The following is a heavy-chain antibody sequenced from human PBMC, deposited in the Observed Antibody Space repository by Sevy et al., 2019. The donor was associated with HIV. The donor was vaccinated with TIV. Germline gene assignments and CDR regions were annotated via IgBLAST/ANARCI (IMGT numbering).Heavy chain of an antibody. CDR1: GFTFSSYG. J-gene: IGHJ4*02. V-gene: IGHV3-33*01. CDR2: IWYDGSNK. CDR3: ARAMGWELLYFDY. Sequence: GGSLRLSCAASGFTFSSYGMHWVRQAPGKGLEWVAIIWYDGSNKYYADSVKGRFTISSDNSKNTLYLQMNSLRAEDTAVYYCARAMGWELLYFDYWGQGTLVTVSS. D-gene: IGHD1-26*01.